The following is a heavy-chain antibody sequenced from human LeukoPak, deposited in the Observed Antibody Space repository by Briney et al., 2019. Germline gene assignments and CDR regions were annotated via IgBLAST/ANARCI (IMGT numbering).Heavy chain of an antibody. Sequence: PGGSLRLSCAASGFTFRNAWMSWVRQAPGKGLEWVANIKQNGSERDYVDSVKGRFTISTDKAENSLYLQMNSLRAEDTAVYYCARAYYWGQGTLVSVSS. D-gene: IGHD2-21*01. CDR2: IKQNGSER. CDR3: ARAYY. J-gene: IGHJ4*02. V-gene: IGHV3-7*01. CDR1: GFTFRNAW.